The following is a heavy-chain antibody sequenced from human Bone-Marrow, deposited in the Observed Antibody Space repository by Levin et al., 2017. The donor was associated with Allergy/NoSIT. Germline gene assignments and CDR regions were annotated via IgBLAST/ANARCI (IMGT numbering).Heavy chain of an antibody. CDR1: GYTFTSYD. D-gene: IGHD1-26*01. J-gene: IGHJ6*02. V-gene: IGHV1-8*01. Sequence: GASVKVSCKASGYTFTSYDINWVRQATGQGLEWMGWMNPNSGNTGYAQKFQGRVTMTRNTSISTAYMELSSLRSEDTAVYYCARGRRWELLVYYYGMDVWGQGTTVTVSS. CDR3: ARGRRWELLVYYYGMDV. CDR2: MNPNSGNT.